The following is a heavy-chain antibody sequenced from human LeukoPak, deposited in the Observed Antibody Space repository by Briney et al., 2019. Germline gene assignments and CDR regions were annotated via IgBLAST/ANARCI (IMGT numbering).Heavy chain of an antibody. J-gene: IGHJ5*02. CDR1: GGSFSGYY. CDR3: ARGPYVWGSYRYPNWFDP. D-gene: IGHD3-16*02. CDR2: INHSGST. V-gene: IGHV4-34*01. Sequence: SETLSLTCAVYGGSFSGYYWSWIRQPPGKGLEWIGEINHSGSTNYNPSLKSRVTISVDTSKNQFSLKLSSVTAADTAVYYCARGPYVWGSYRYPNWFDPWGQGTLVTVSS.